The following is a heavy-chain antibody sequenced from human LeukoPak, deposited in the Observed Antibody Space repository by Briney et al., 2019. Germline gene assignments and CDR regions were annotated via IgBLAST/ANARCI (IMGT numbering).Heavy chain of an antibody. CDR2: IYYSGST. CDR1: GGSISSYY. Sequence: PSETLSLTCTVSGGSISSYYWSWIRQPPGKGLEWIGYIYYSGSTNYNPSLKSRVTISVDTSKNQFSLKLSSVTAADTAVYYCARGWSYYDILTGYYEGDDAFDIWGQGTMVTVSS. CDR3: ARGWSYYDILTGYYEGDDAFDI. J-gene: IGHJ3*02. D-gene: IGHD3-9*01. V-gene: IGHV4-59*01.